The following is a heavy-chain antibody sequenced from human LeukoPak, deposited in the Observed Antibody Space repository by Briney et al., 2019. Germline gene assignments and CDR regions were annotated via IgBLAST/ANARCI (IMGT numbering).Heavy chain of an antibody. CDR3: ARDPHSYYYDSSGYYY. CDR2: ISSSSSSI. J-gene: IGHJ4*02. D-gene: IGHD3-22*01. CDR1: GFTFSSYS. V-gene: IGHV3-21*01. Sequence: PGGSLRLSCAASGFTFSSYSMTWVRQAPGKGLEWVSSISSSSSSIYYADSVKGRFTISRDNAKNSLYLQMNSLRAEDTAVYYCARDPHSYYYDSSGYYYWGQGTLVTVSS.